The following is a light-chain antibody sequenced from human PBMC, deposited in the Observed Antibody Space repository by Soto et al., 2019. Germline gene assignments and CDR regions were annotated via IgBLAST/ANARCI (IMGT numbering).Light chain of an antibody. CDR2: EVV. J-gene: IGLJ1*01. Sequence: QSALTQPPSASGPPGQSVTISCTGTKNDIGVYDFVSWYQHHPGKAPRLIIYEVVQRPSGVPDRFSGSKSGNTASLTVSVLQAADEADYFCKSYAGSNTYVFGSGTKVTVL. CDR3: KSYAGSNTYV. V-gene: IGLV2-8*01. CDR1: KNDIGVYDF.